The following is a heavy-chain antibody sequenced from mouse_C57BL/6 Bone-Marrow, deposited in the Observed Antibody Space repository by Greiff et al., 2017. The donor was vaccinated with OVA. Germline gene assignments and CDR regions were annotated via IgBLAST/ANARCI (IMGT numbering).Heavy chain of an antibody. D-gene: IGHD2-10*02. Sequence: QVQLQQSGAELVRPGASVTLSCKASGYTFTDYEMHWVKQTPVHGLEWIGAIDPETGGTAYNQKFKGKAILTADKSSSTAYMELRSLTSEDSAFYYCTSRQAGYGYWGQGTTLTVSS. CDR3: TSRQAGYGY. J-gene: IGHJ2*01. CDR1: GYTFTDYE. CDR2: IDPETGGT. V-gene: IGHV1-15*01.